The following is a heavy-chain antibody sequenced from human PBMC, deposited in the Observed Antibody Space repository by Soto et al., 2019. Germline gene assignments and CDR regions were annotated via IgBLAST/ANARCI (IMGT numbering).Heavy chain of an antibody. CDR3: AREAVSGRTGFDY. D-gene: IGHD6-19*01. V-gene: IGHV1-18*01. J-gene: IGHJ4*02. CDR2: VNAYNGNT. Sequence: QVQLVQSGAEVKKPGASVKVSCKASGYTFTSYGISWVRQAPGQGLEWMGWVNAYNGNTNYAKKFQGRVTXTXDXXTSTAYMELRSLRSDDTAVYYCAREAVSGRTGFDYWGQGTLVTVSS. CDR1: GYTFTSYG.